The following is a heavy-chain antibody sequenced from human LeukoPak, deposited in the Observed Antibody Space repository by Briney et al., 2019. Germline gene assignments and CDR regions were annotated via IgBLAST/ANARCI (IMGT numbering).Heavy chain of an antibody. D-gene: IGHD3-10*01. CDR1: GYTFTGYY. Sequence: GASVKVSCKASGYTFTGYYMHWVRQAPGQGLEWMGWINPNSGGTNYAQKFQGRVTMTRDTSISAAYMELSRLRSDDTAVYYCARGNGYYGSGSHRVAYFDYWGQGTLVTVSS. J-gene: IGHJ4*02. V-gene: IGHV1-2*02. CDR3: ARGNGYYGSGSHRVAYFDY. CDR2: INPNSGGT.